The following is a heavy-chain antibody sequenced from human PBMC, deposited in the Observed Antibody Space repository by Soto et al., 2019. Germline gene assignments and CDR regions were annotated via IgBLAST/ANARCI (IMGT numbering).Heavy chain of an antibody. Sequence: PSETLSLTCTVSGGSVSSGSYYWSWIRQPPGKGLEWIGYIYYSGSTNYNPSLKSRVTMSVDTSKNQFSLKLSSVTAADTAVYYCARVSPTVLLRWFDCWGQGTLVTVSS. V-gene: IGHV4-61*01. CDR2: IYYSGST. CDR1: GGSVSSGSYY. CDR3: ARVSPTVLLRWFDC. J-gene: IGHJ4*02. D-gene: IGHD4-17*01.